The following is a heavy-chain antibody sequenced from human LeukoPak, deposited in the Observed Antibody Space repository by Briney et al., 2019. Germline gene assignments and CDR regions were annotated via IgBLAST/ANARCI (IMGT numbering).Heavy chain of an antibody. CDR2: IIHSGST. J-gene: IGHJ4*02. D-gene: IGHD1-26*01. CDR3: ATSGTDDDPHFDY. Sequence: PSETLSLTCAVYGGSFSGYYWSWIRQPPGKGLEWIGEIIHSGSTNYNPSLKSRVTISVDTSKNQFSLKLSSVTAADTAVYYCATSGTDDDPHFDYWSQGTLVTVSS. V-gene: IGHV4-34*12. CDR1: GGSFSGYY.